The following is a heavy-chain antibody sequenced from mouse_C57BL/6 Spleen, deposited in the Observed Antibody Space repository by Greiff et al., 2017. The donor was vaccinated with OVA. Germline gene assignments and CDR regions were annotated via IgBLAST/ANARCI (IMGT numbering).Heavy chain of an antibody. Sequence: EVQVVESGPELVKPGASVKISCKASGYSFTGYYMNWVKQSPEKSLEWIGEINPSTGGTTYNQKFKAKATLTVDKSSSTAYMQLKSLTSEDSAVYYCAREKIYDYGGDFDYWGQGTTLTVSS. CDR1: GYSFTGYY. D-gene: IGHD2-4*01. CDR3: AREKIYDYGGDFDY. V-gene: IGHV1-42*01. CDR2: INPSTGGT. J-gene: IGHJ2*01.